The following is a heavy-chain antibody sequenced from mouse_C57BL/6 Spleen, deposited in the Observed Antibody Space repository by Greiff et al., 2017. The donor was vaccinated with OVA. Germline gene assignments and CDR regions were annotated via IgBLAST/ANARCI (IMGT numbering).Heavy chain of an antibody. V-gene: IGHV1-53*01. CDR2: INPSNGGT. Sequence: QVQLKQPGTELVKPGASVKLSCKASGYTFTSYWMHWVKQRPGQGLEWIGNINPSNGGTNYNEKFKSKATLTVDKSSSTAYMQLSSLTSEDSAVYYCARPRLVYYYAMDYWGQGTSVTVSS. CDR1: GYTFTSYW. CDR3: ARPRLVYYYAMDY. J-gene: IGHJ4*01.